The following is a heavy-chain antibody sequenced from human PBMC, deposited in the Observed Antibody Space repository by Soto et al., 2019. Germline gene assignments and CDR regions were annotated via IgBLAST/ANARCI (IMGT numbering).Heavy chain of an antibody. CDR3: ARQGSQGAATIYYYGMDV. CDR1: GGSISSSSYY. Sequence: SETLSLTCTVSGGSISSSSYYWSWIRQPPGKGLEWIGYINYSGTTYYNPSLKSRVTISVDTSKNQFSLKLSSVTAADTAVYYCARQGSQGAATIYYYGMDVWGQGTTVTVSS. D-gene: IGHD1-26*01. CDR2: INYSGTT. V-gene: IGHV4-39*01. J-gene: IGHJ6*02.